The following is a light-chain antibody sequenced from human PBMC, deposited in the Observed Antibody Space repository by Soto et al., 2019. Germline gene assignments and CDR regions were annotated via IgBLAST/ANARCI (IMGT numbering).Light chain of an antibody. Sequence: QSVLTQPASVSGSPGQSITLSCTGTSSDVGSHNLVSWYQQYPGKAPKLVISEANKRPSGVSNRCSGSKSGSTASLTISGLQAEDEAYYYCCSNAPSSTYVFGTGTKLTVL. V-gene: IGLV2-23*01. CDR2: EAN. CDR1: SSDVGSHNL. J-gene: IGLJ1*01. CDR3: CSNAPSSTYV.